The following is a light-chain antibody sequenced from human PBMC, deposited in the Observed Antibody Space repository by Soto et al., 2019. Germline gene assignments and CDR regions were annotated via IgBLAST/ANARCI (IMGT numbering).Light chain of an antibody. CDR1: QSVSSSY. CDR2: GAS. V-gene: IGKV3-15*01. Sequence: EIVLTQSPGTLSLSPGERSTLSCMAIQSVSSSYLAWYQQKPGQAPRLLIYGASIRATGIPARFSGSGSGTEFTLTISTLQYEDFAIYYCQHYNNWHPWTFGQGTKVDIK. CDR3: QHYNNWHPWT. J-gene: IGKJ1*01.